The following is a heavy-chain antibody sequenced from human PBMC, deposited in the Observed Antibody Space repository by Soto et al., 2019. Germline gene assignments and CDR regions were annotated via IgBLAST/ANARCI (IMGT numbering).Heavy chain of an antibody. Sequence: QVQLVQSGAEVKKPGSSVKVSCKASGGTFRNYPINWVRQAPGQGLEWMGSIFPLTDIPDYAQNFQARLTSTPEKXTTTAYMELSILTSEDTAMYFFARGPLVVLHYFESWGQGTLVTVSS. CDR1: GGTFRNYP. V-gene: IGHV1-69*02. J-gene: IGHJ4*02. CDR2: IFPLTDIP. CDR3: ARGPLVVLHYFES.